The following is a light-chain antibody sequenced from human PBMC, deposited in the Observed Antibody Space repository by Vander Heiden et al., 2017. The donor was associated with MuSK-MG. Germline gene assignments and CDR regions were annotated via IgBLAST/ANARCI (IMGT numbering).Light chain of an antibody. V-gene: IGLV3-21*03. Sequence: SYLMPQPPAVSWAPGKTVRITCGLNNSGSKGVHWLQQKGGLKQGLAPVLVVYDDSVQPSGIPERFSGSNSVITATFTISRVEAGDEADYYCQVWDSSSDHVVFGGGTKLTVL. CDR2: DDS. CDR1: NSGSKG. CDR3: QVWDSSSDHVV. J-gene: IGLJ2*01.